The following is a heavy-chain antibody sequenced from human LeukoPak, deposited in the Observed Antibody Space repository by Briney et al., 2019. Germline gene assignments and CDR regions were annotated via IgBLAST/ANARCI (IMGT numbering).Heavy chain of an antibody. CDR3: ARENPTYYYDSSGYYVGY. D-gene: IGHD3-22*01. CDR1: GHTFTGYY. CDR2: INPNSGGT. J-gene: IGHJ4*02. Sequence: ASVKVSCKASGHTFTGYYMHWVRQAPGQGLEWMGRINPNSGGTNYAQKFQGRVTMTRDTSISTAYMELSRLRSDDTAVYYCARENPTYYYDSSGYYVGYWGQGTLVTVSS. V-gene: IGHV1-2*06.